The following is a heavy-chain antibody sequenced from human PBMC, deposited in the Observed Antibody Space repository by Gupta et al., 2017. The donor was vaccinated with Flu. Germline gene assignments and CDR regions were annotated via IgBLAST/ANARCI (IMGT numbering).Heavy chain of an antibody. Sequence: QVQLLQSGAEVKKPGASVKISCKASGYSFINNYIHWVRQAPGQGLEWMGIINPSGGSATYAQKFQGRITMTRDRSTSTVYMELSSMISEDTAVYYCAGDRDKDMVTRDAFNHWGQGTLVTVS. CDR2: INPSGGSA. CDR1: GYSFINNY. J-gene: IGHJ3*01. V-gene: IGHV1-46*01. CDR3: AGDRDKDMVTRDAFNH. D-gene: IGHD5-18*01.